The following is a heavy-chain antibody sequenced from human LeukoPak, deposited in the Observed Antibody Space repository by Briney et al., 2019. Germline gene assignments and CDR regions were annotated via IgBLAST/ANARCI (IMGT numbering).Heavy chain of an antibody. D-gene: IGHD5-12*01. CDR2: IYYSGST. J-gene: IGHJ4*02. CDR1: GGSISSSSYY. V-gene: IGHV4-39*07. CDR3: ARGGGYGGYDFGY. Sequence: SETLSLTCIVSGGSISSSSYYWGWIRQPPGKGLEWIGSIYYSGSTNYNPSLKSRVTISVDTSKNQFSLNLSSVTAADTAVYYCARGGGYGGYDFGYWGQGTLVTVSS.